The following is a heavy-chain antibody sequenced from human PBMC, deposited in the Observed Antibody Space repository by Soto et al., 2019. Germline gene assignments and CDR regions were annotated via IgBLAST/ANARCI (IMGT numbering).Heavy chain of an antibody. CDR1: GGTFSSYT. CDR3: ASSSSSLDFDY. CDR2: IIPILGIA. V-gene: IGHV1-69*02. J-gene: IGHJ4*02. D-gene: IGHD6-6*01. Sequence: SVKVSCKASGGTFSSYTISWVRQAPGQGLEWMGRIIPILGIANYAQKFQGRVTITADKSTSTAYMELSSLRSEDTAVNYCASSSSSLDFDYWGQGTLVTVSS.